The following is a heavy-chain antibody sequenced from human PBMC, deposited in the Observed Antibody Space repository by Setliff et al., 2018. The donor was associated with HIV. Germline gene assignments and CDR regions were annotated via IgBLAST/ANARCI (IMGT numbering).Heavy chain of an antibody. D-gene: IGHD5-12*01. CDR2: ISPDNGNT. V-gene: IGHV1-2*02. J-gene: IGHJ4*02. CDR3: ARVGRGLFASDS. Sequence: ASVKVSCKSSGYTFTDYFIHWVRQAPGQGLEWMGWISPDNGNTRISQRFRGSVTMTRDRSINTAYMELRSLRTEDTAVYYCARVGRGLFASDSWGQGTLVTVSS. CDR1: GYTFTDYF.